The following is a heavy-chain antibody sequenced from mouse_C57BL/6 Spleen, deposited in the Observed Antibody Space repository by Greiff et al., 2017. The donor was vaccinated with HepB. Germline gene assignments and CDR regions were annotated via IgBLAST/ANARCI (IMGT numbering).Heavy chain of an antibody. J-gene: IGHJ4*01. V-gene: IGHV1-42*01. CDR1: GYSFTGYY. CDR2: INPSTGGT. CDR3: ARSGRGAMDY. Sequence: VQLQQSGPELVKPGASVKISCKASGYSFTGYYMNWVKQSPEKSLEWIGEINPSTGGTTYNQKFKAKATLTVDKSSSTAYMQLKSLTSKDSAVYYCARSGRGAMDYWGQGTSVTVSS.